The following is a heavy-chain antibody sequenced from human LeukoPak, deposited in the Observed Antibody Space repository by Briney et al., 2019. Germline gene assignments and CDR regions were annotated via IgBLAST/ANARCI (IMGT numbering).Heavy chain of an antibody. J-gene: IGHJ6*03. CDR2: IRYDGSNK. CDR1: GFTFSSYG. D-gene: IGHD2-15*01. Sequence: GGSLRLSCAASGFTFSSYGMHWVRQAPGKGLEWVAFIRYDGSNKYYADSVKGRFTISRDNSKNTLYLQMNSLRAEDTAVYYCAKDQRCSGGSCYSDYYYYYYMDVWGKGTTVTVSS. V-gene: IGHV3-30*02. CDR3: AKDQRCSGGSCYSDYYYYYYMDV.